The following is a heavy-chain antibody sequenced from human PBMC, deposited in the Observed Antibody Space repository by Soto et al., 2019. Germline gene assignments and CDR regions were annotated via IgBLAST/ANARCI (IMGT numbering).Heavy chain of an antibody. CDR1: GYTFTSYG. CDR3: ARGVNYDFWSGYYVDAFDI. D-gene: IGHD3-3*01. J-gene: IGHJ3*02. CDR2: ISAYNGNT. V-gene: IGHV1-18*01. Sequence: ASVNVSCKASGYTFTSYGISWVRQAPGQGLEWMGWISAYNGNTNYAQKLQGRVTMTTDTSTSTAYMELRSLRSDDTAVYYCARGVNYDFWSGYYVDAFDIWGQGTMVTVSS.